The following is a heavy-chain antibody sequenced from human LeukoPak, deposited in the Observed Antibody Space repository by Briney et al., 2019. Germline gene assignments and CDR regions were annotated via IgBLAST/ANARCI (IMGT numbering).Heavy chain of an antibody. J-gene: IGHJ4*02. V-gene: IGHV4-39*01. CDR1: GGSISSSNW. D-gene: IGHD1-26*01. CDR3: ARLSGSFLGELDS. Sequence: SETLSLTCTVSGGSISSSNWWSWVRQPPGKGLEWVGSVYYRGRTNYNPSLKSRVTIAVDTSKNQFSLKLNSVTDADAAVYYCARLSGSFLGELDSWGQGTLVTVSS. CDR2: VYYRGRT.